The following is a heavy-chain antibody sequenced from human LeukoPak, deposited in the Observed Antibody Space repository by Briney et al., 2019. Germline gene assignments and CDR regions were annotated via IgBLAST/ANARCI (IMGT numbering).Heavy chain of an antibody. J-gene: IGHJ3*02. CDR2: IYTSGST. CDR3: ARDRFRYSSGWDAFDI. CDR1: GGSISSGSYY. V-gene: IGHV4-61*02. Sequence: SETLSLTCTVSGGSISSGSYYWSWIRQPAGKGLEWIGRIYTSGSTNYNPSLKSRVTISVDTSKNQFSLKLSSVTAADTAVYYCARDRFRYSSGWDAFDIWGQGTMVTVSS. D-gene: IGHD6-19*01.